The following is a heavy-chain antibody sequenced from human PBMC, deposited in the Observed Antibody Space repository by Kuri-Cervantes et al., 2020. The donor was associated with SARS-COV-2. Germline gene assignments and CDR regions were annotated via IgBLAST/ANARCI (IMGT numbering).Heavy chain of an antibody. D-gene: IGHD6-19*01. CDR1: GGSFSGDY. V-gene: IGHV4-34*01. J-gene: IGHJ4*02. CDR2: INHSGST. Sequence: GSLRLACAVYGGSFSGDYWSWIRQPPEKGLEWIGEINHSGSTNYNPSLKSRVTISVDTSKNQFSLKLSSVTAADTAVYYCARGRGSGCSDYWGQGTLVTVSS. CDR3: ARGRGSGCSDY.